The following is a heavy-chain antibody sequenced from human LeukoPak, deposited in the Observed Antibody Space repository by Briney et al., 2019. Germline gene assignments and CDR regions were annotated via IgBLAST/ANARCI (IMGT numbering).Heavy chain of an antibody. CDR3: ARDGIVGATRAFDY. CDR1: GFTFSSYS. V-gene: IGHV3-21*01. CDR2: ISSSSSYI. J-gene: IGHJ4*02. Sequence: GGSLRLSCAASGFTFSSYSMNWVRQAPGKGLEWVSSISSSSSYIYYADSVKGRFTISRDNAKNSLYLQMNSLRAEDMAVYYCARDGIVGATRAFDYWGQGTLVTVSS. D-gene: IGHD1-26*01.